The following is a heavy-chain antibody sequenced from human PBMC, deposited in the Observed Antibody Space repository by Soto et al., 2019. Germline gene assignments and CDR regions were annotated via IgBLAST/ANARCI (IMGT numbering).Heavy chain of an antibody. CDR3: ARGNYDFWSGHHYYFDY. CDR1: GYTLTSYG. V-gene: IGHV1-18*01. J-gene: IGHJ4*02. Sequence: QVQLVQSGAEVKKPGASVKVSCKASGYTLTSYGISWVRQAPGQGLEWMGWISAYNGNTNYAQKLQGRVTMTTDTTTSTAYMELRSLRSDDTAVYYCARGNYDFWSGHHYYFDYWGQGTLVTVSS. D-gene: IGHD3-3*01. CDR2: ISAYNGNT.